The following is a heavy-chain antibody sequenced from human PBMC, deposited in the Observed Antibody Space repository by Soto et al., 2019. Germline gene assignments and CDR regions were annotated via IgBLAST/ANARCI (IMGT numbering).Heavy chain of an antibody. CDR1: GDTLSTHG. V-gene: IGHV1-69*13. D-gene: IGHD5-18*01. J-gene: IGHJ4*02. Sequence: SVKVSCKASGDTLSTHGISWVRQAPGQGLEWMGGTIPIIGTTDYAEKFQGRVTITADESTTTSYMELSSLRPDDTAVYYCAAGDISDTGDHWVQGTLVTVSS. CDR2: TIPIIGTT. CDR3: AAGDISDTGDH.